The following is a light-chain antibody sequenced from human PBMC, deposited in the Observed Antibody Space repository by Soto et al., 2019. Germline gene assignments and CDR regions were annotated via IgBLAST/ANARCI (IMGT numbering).Light chain of an antibody. CDR1: QSVSSRF. CDR3: QQYESSRT. V-gene: IGKV3-20*01. CDR2: GAS. Sequence: EIVLTQSPGTLSLSPGERATLSCRASQSVSSRFLAWYQQKPGQAPKVLIYGASTRATGIPDRVSGSGSGTDFTLTISRLEAEDFAVYYCQQYESSRTFGQGTKVEMK. J-gene: IGKJ1*01.